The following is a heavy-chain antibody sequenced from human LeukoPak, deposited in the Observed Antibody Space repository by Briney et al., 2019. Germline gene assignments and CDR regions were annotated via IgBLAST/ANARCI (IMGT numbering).Heavy chain of an antibody. J-gene: IGHJ5*02. CDR2: INHSGST. D-gene: IGHD6-13*01. Sequence: SETLPLTCAVYGGSFSGYYWSWIRQPPGKGLEWIGEINHSGSTNYNPSLKSRVTISVDTSKNQFSLKLSSVTAADTAVYYCARGRHSSSWFDPWGQGTLVTVSS. CDR3: ARGRHSSSWFDP. V-gene: IGHV4-34*01. CDR1: GGSFSGYY.